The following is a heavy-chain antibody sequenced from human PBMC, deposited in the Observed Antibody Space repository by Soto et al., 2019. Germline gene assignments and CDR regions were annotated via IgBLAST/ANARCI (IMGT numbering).Heavy chain of an antibody. CDR1: GGSISSYY. CDR2: IYYSGST. D-gene: IGHD6-19*01. CDR3: ARLVYQQWPGQFDY. Sequence: SETLSLTCTVSGGSISSYYWSWIRQPPGKGLEWIGYIYYSGSTNYNPSLKSRVTISVDTSKNQFSLKLSSVTAADTAVYYCARLVYQQWPGQFDYWGQGTLVTVS. V-gene: IGHV4-59*01. J-gene: IGHJ4*02.